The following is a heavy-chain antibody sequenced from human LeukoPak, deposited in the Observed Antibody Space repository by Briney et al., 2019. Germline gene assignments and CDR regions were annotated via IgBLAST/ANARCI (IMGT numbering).Heavy chain of an antibody. CDR3: AREGPLYSSWFDY. V-gene: IGHV4-59*01. J-gene: IGHJ4*02. CDR2: IYYSGST. CDR1: GGSISSYY. Sequence: PSETLSLTCTVSGGSISSYYWSWIRQPPGKGLEWIGYIYYSGSTNYNPSLKSRVTISVDTSKNQFSLKLSSVTAADTAVYYCAREGPLYSSWFDYWGQGTLVTVSS. D-gene: IGHD6-6*01.